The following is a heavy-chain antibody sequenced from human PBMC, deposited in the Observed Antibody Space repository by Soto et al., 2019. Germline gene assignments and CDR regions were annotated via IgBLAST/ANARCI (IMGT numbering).Heavy chain of an antibody. J-gene: IGHJ1*01. CDR3: ARWRSSNWFAVFFQF. D-gene: IGHD6-13*01. CDR2: IIPKFGST. CDR1: GDTFTSYS. Sequence: QGQLVQSGAEVKKPGSSVKVSCKSSGDTFTSYSIAWMRQAPGQGLEWMGGIIPKFGSTKYARKFQDRVTITADESTSTAYMELSGLRSEDTAVYFCARWRSSNWFAVFFQFWGQGTRVTVSS. V-gene: IGHV1-69*01.